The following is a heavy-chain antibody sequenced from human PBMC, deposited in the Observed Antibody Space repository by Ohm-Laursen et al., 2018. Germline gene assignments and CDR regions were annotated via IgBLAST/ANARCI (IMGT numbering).Heavy chain of an antibody. J-gene: IGHJ4*02. D-gene: IGHD1-7*01. Sequence: SLRLSCAASGFTFNDYSMYWVRQAPGKGLESVSGISWNSGNIVYADSAKGRFTISRDNAEKSLYLQMNGLRAEDTAVYYCARELGIPVTPIDYWGQGTLVTVSS. CDR3: ARELGIPVTPIDY. V-gene: IGHV3-9*01. CDR1: GFTFNDYS. CDR2: ISWNSGNI.